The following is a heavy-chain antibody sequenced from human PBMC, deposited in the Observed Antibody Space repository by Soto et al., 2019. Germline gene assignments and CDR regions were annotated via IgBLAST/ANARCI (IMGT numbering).Heavy chain of an antibody. CDR2: MLYSGLT. D-gene: IGHD2-15*01. CDR1: GGSISSGGYS. CDR3: APLSVSLSGPYGIHV. J-gene: IGHJ6*02. Sequence: PSETLSLTCGVSGGSISSGGYSWNWIRQPPGKGLEWLGSMLYSGLTYYNPSLKSRVTLSVDTSKNQFSVRLNSVTASDTAVYYCAPLSVSLSGPYGIHVWGQGTTVTVSS. V-gene: IGHV4-30-2*03.